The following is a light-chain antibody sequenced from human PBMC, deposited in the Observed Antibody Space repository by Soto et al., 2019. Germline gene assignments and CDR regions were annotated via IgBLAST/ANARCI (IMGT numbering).Light chain of an antibody. CDR2: WTS. Sequence: DIVVTQSPDSLAVSLGERATINCKTSQSVLHSSNNKDYIAWYQQKAGQPPKLLIYWTSTRESGVPDRFSGSGSGTDFTLTISSLQAEDVAVYYCKQHYNPHPYTFGQGTKLEIK. J-gene: IGKJ2*01. V-gene: IGKV4-1*01. CDR3: KQHYNPHPYT. CDR1: QSVLHSSNNKDY.